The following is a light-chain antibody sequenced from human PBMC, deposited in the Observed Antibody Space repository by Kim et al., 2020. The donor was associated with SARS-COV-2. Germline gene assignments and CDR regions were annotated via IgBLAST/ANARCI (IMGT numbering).Light chain of an antibody. CDR3: QAWDSSTHNYV. Sequence: ELTQPPSASGTPGQRVTISCSGSSSNIGSNYVYWYQQLPGTAPKLLIYRNNQRPSGVPDRFSGSNSGNTATLTISGTQAMDEADYYCQAWDSSTHNYVFGTGTKVTVL. CDR1: SSNIGSNY. J-gene: IGLJ1*01. V-gene: IGLV1-47*01. CDR2: RNN.